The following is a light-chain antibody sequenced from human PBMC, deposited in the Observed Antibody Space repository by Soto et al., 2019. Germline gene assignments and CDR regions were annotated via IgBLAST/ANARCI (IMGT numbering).Light chain of an antibody. CDR1: NSDVGGYNY. J-gene: IGLJ2*01. V-gene: IGLV2-14*03. CDR2: DVN. CDR3: NSYTTDSTWA. Sequence: QSALTQPVSVSGSPGQSVTVSCSGTNSDVGGYNYVSWFQHHPGKAPKLIIYDVNNRPSGVSNRFSGSKSGTTASLTISGLQAEEDGDYYCNSYTTDSTWAFGGGTKLTVL.